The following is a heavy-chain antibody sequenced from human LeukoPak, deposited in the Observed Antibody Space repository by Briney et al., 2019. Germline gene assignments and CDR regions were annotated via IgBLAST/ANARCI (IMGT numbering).Heavy chain of an antibody. CDR1: GGTFSSYT. CDR2: IIPILGIA. CDR3: ARESLMEEEYQLLYGWFDP. Sequence: SVKVSCKASGGTFSSYTISWVRQAPGQGLEWMGRIIPILGIANYAQKFQGRVTITADKSTSTAYMELSSLRSEDTAVYYCARESLMEEEYQLLYGWFDPWGQGTLVTVSS. V-gene: IGHV1-69*02. D-gene: IGHD2-2*02. J-gene: IGHJ5*02.